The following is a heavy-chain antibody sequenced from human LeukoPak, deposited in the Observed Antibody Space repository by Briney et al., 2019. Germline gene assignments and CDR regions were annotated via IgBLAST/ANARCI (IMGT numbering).Heavy chain of an antibody. CDR1: GGSISSYY. CDR2: IYTSGST. Sequence: PSETLSLTCTVSGGSISSYYWSWIRQPPGKGLEWIGYIYTSGSTNYNPSLKSRVTISGDTSKNQFSLTLSSVTAADTAVYYCARYGPSRAGGFDPWGQGTLVTVSS. D-gene: IGHD1-26*01. J-gene: IGHJ5*02. CDR3: ARYGPSRAGGFDP. V-gene: IGHV4-4*09.